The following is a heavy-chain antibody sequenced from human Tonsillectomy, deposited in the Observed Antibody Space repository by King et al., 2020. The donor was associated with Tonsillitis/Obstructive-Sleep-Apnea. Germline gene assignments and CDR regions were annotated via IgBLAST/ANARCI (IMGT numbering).Heavy chain of an antibody. CDR2: IRTKAYGGTT. Sequence: VQLVESGGGLVQPGRSLRLSCTASGFTFGDYTVNWLRQAPGKGLEWVGFIRTKAYGGTTEYAAPVKGRFTISRDDSKNIAYLQMNSLKIEDTAVYYCIRGVGPTKVAFDIWGQGTMVTVSS. CDR3: IRGVGPTKVAFDI. J-gene: IGHJ3*02. V-gene: IGHV3-49*03. D-gene: IGHD5-12*01. CDR1: GFTFGDYT.